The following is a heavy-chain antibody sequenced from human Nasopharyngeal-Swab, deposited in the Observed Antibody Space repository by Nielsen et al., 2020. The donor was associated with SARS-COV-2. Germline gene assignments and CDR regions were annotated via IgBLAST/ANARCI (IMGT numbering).Heavy chain of an antibody. V-gene: IGHV1-18*01. Sequence: ASVKVSCKASGGTFSSYAISWVRQAPGQGLEWMGWISAYNGNTNYAQKLQGRVTMTTDASTSTAYMELRSLRSDDTAVYYCARDSGKMEWPLGDYWGHGTLVTVSS. CDR1: GGTFSSYA. CDR2: ISAYNGNT. CDR3: ARDSGKMEWPLGDY. D-gene: IGHD3-3*01. J-gene: IGHJ4*01.